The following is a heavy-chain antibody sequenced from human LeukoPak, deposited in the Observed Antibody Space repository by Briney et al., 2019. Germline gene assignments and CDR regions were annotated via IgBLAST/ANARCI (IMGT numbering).Heavy chain of an antibody. V-gene: IGHV3-53*01. CDR2: IYGGDST. CDR3: ASESPLYYDGNSGF. CDR1: GFTFSSNY. Sequence: GGSLRLSCAASGFTFSSNYMSWVRQAPGKGLEWVSGIYGGDSTYYADSVKGRFTISRDNSKNTLYLQMNSLRAEDTAVYYCASESPLYYDGNSGFWGQGALVTVSS. J-gene: IGHJ4*02. D-gene: IGHD4-23*01.